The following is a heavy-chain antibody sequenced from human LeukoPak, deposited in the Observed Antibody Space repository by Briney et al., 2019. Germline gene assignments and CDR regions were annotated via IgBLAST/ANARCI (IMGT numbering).Heavy chain of an antibody. CDR2: IYHSGST. J-gene: IGHJ6*02. CDR1: GGSISSSNW. Sequence: SGTLSLTCAVSGGSISSSNWWSWVRQPPGKGLEWIGEIYHSGSTNYNPSLKSRVTISVDKSKNQFSLKLSSVTAADTAVYYCARAQIAVAGTDYYYGMDVWGQGTTVTVSS. CDR3: ARAQIAVAGTDYYYGMDV. V-gene: IGHV4-4*02. D-gene: IGHD6-19*01.